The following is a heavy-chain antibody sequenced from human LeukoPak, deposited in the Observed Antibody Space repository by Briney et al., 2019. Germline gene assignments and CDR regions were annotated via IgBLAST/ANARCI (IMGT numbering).Heavy chain of an antibody. D-gene: IGHD4-17*01. CDR1: GYTFTSYD. V-gene: IGHV1-8*03. CDR3: ARGWGEFHDYGDLAEDVDAFDI. J-gene: IGHJ3*02. CDR2: MNPNSGNT. Sequence: ASVKVSCKAPGYTFTSYDINWVRQATGQGLEWMGWMNPNSGNTGYAQKFQGRVTITRNTSISTAYMELSSLRSEDTAVYYCARGWGEFHDYGDLAEDVDAFDIWGQGTMVTGSS.